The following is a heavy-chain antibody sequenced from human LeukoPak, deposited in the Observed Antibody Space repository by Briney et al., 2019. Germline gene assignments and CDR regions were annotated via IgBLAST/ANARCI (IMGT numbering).Heavy chain of an antibody. CDR3: ARGVAARPGEEDY. V-gene: IGHV1-69*13. D-gene: IGHD6-6*01. CDR2: IIPIFGTA. Sequence: ASVKVSCKASGGTFSSYAISWVRQAPGQGLEWMGGIIPIFGTANYAQKFQGRVTITADESTSTAYMELSSLRSEDTAVYYCARGVAARPGEEDYWGQGTLVTVSS. CDR1: GGTFSSYA. J-gene: IGHJ4*02.